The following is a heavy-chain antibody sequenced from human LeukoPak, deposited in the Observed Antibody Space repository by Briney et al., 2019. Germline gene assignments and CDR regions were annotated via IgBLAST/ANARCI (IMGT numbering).Heavy chain of an antibody. CDR1: GSTFSSYA. CDR3: AKDTGYSYGYSDY. Sequence: GGSLRLSCAASGSTFSSYAMSWVRQAPGKGLEWVSAISGSGGSTYYADSVKGRFTISRDNSKNTLYLQMNSLRAEDTAVYYCAKDTGYSYGYSDYWGQGTLVTVSS. D-gene: IGHD5-18*01. CDR2: ISGSGGST. J-gene: IGHJ4*02. V-gene: IGHV3-23*01.